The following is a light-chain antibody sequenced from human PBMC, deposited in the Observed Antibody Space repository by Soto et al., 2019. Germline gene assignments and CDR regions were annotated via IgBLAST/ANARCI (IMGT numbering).Light chain of an antibody. J-gene: IGLJ2*01. V-gene: IGLV2-14*01. Sequence: QSVLTQPASVSGSPGQSITISCTGTSSDVGAYNYVSWYQQYPGKAPKVIIYDVSNRPSGVSNRFSGSKSGNTASLTISGLQAEDEDDYYCCSYTTSSTVVFGGGTKLTVL. CDR1: SSDVGAYNY. CDR3: CSYTTSSTVV. CDR2: DVS.